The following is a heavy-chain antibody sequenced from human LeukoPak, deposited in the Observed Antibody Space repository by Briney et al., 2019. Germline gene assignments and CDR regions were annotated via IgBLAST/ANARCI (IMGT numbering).Heavy chain of an antibody. D-gene: IGHD2-2*01. V-gene: IGHV3-30*02. CDR3: AKDENIVVVPAAPWYYYYYVDV. CDR1: GFTFSSYG. CDR2: IRYDGSNK. J-gene: IGHJ6*03. Sequence: SGGSLRLSCAASGFTFSSYGMHWVRQAPGKGLEWVAFIRYDGSNKYYADSVKGRFTISRDNSKNTLYLQMNSLRAEDTAVYYCAKDENIVVVPAAPWYYYYYVDVWGKGTTVTVSS.